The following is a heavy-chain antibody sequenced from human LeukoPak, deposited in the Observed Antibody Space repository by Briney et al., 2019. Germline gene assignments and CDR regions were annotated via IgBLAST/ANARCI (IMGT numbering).Heavy chain of an antibody. D-gene: IGHD3-10*01. CDR3: AAHSGTLMNYFDY. CDR2: IIPIFGTA. CDR1: GYTFTNYG. Sequence: GASVKVSCKASGYTFTNYGISWVRQAPGQGLEWMGGIIPIFGTANYAQKFQGRVTITADESTSTAYMELSSLRSEDTAVYYCAAHSGTLMNYFDYWGQGTLVTVSS. V-gene: IGHV1-69*13. J-gene: IGHJ4*02.